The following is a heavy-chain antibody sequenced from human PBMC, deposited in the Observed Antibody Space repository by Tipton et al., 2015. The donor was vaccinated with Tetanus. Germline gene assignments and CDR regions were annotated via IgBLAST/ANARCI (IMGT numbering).Heavy chain of an antibody. D-gene: IGHD3-10*01. CDR2: ISNSGST. Sequence: TLSLTCTVSGGSISSDGAYWSWIRQHPGEGLEWIGYISNSGSTYYNPSLKSRVTISVDTSQKQISLKVNSVTAADTAVYYCERDRGVRGGYYYYHGMDVWGQGTTVTVSS. CDR3: ERDRGVRGGYYYYHGMDV. V-gene: IGHV4-31*03. J-gene: IGHJ6*02. CDR1: GGSISSDGAY.